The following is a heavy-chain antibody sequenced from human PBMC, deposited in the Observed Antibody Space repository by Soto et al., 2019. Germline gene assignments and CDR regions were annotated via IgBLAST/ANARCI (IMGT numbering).Heavy chain of an antibody. J-gene: IGHJ3*01. CDR1: GGSISSYY. V-gene: IGHV4-59*08. D-gene: IGHD5-12*01. CDR3: VSGTWLPLPAL. Sequence: QVQLQESGPGLVKPSETLSLTCTVSGGSISSYYWNWIRQPPGKGLEWIGYIYYTGNTNYNPSLKNRVTISLDTSKNQFALRLSSVTAADTAVYYCVSGTWLPLPALWGQGTMVTVSS. CDR2: IYYTGNT.